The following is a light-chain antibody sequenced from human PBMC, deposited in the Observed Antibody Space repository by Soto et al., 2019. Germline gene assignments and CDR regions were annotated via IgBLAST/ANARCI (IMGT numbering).Light chain of an antibody. CDR3: QQYNSYSGWT. V-gene: IGKV1-5*01. CDR2: DAS. Sequence: DIQMTQYRSTLSASVGDRVTMTFRASQSISSWLAWYQQKPGKAPKLLIYDASSLESGVPSRFSGSGSGTEFTLTISSLQPDDFATYYCQQYNSYSGWTFGQGT. J-gene: IGKJ1*01. CDR1: QSISSW.